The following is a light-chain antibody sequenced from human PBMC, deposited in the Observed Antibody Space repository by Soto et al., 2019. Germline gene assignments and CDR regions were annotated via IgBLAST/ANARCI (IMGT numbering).Light chain of an antibody. CDR3: QQRSSWPGT. CDR1: QSVSSF. V-gene: IGKV3-11*01. Sequence: EIVFTQSPATLSLSPGERATLSCRASQSVSSFLAWYQQKPGQAPRLLISDASNRATGIPGRFSGSGSGTDFSLTISSREREGFAVYYCQQRSSWPGTFGQGTEVEIE. J-gene: IGKJ1*01. CDR2: DAS.